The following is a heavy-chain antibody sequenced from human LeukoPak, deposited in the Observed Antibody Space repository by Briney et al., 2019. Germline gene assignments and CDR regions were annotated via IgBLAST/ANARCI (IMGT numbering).Heavy chain of an antibody. CDR1: GFTFSTYT. J-gene: IGHJ4*02. D-gene: IGHD5-24*01. Sequence: GGSLRLSCATSGFTFSTYTMTWVRQAPGKGLEWVASIPPDGSQKFYVDSVKGRFTISRDNTKSSLYLQMNSLGAEDTAMYYCTKLLGTATTYDSWGQGARVTVAS. CDR3: TKLLGTATTYDS. V-gene: IGHV3-7*01. CDR2: IPPDGSQK.